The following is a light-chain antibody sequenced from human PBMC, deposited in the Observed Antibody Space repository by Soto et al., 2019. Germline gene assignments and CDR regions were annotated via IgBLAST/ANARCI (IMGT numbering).Light chain of an antibody. V-gene: IGLV2-23*02. CDR1: SSDVGSYNL. Sequence: QSVLTQPASVSGSPGQSITISCTGTSSDVGSYNLVSWYQQHPGKAPKLMIYEVSKRPSGVSNRFSGSKSGNTASLTISGLQAEDEAEYYCCSYAGSSTYVFGTGTKVPVL. CDR3: CSYAGSSTYV. CDR2: EVS. J-gene: IGLJ1*01.